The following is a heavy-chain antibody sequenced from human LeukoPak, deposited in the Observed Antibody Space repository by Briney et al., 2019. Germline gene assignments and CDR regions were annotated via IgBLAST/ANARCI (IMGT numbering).Heavy chain of an antibody. CDR2: IYYSGNT. CDR3: ARALPPTVAGPFDY. D-gene: IGHD6-19*01. V-gene: IGHV4-39*07. Sequence: PSETLSLTCTVSGGSINRNIYHWGWIRQPPGKGLEWIGSIYYSGNTDFNPSLKNRVTISVDTSTNHFSLRLTSMTAAGTAVYYCARALPPTVAGPFDYWGQGTLVTVPS. CDR1: GGSINRNIYH. J-gene: IGHJ4*02.